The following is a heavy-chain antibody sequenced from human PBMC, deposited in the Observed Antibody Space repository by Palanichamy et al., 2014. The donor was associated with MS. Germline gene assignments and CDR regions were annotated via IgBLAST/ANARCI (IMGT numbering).Heavy chain of an antibody. J-gene: IGHJ6*02. CDR1: GASISSRTFY. Sequence: QLQLLESGPGLVKPSETLSLTCSVSGASISSRTFYWGWVRQPPGKGLEWIGSVYYTGTTCYNPSLSSRVNISVDTSKNQFSVRLTSVTAADTAVYYCARRNTLDPSYHYYSMDVWGQGTTVTVSS. CDR3: ARRNTLDPSYHYYSMDV. CDR2: VYYTGTT. D-gene: IGHD3/OR15-3a*01. V-gene: IGHV4-39*01.